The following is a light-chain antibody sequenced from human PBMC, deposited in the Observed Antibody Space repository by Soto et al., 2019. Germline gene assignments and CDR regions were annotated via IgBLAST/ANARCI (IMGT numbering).Light chain of an antibody. Sequence: DIQMTQSPSTLSASVGDRLTITCRASQTISTWLAWYQQKPGRAPKLLIYKASSLESGVPSRFRGSGSGTDFTLTISSLKPEDFETYYCQQANSFPLTFGGGTKVDIK. V-gene: IGKV1-5*03. CDR2: KAS. CDR3: QQANSFPLT. CDR1: QTISTW. J-gene: IGKJ4*01.